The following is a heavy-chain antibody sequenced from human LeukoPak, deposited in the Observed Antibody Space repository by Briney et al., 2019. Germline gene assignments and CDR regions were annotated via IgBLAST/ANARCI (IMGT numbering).Heavy chain of an antibody. D-gene: IGHD3-16*01. CDR2: ISGGGGST. V-gene: IGHV3-23*01. Sequence: GGSLRLSCAASGFTLSSYAMSWVRQAPGKGLEWVSAISGGGGSTYYADSVKGRFTISRDNSKNTLYLQMNSLRAEDTAVYYCAKALEGGSSDYWGQGTLVTVSS. J-gene: IGHJ4*02. CDR3: AKALEGGSSDY. CDR1: GFTLSSYA.